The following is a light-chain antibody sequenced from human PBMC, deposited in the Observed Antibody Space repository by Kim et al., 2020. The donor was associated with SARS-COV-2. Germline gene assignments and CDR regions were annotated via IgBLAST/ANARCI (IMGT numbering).Light chain of an antibody. CDR2: EVN. CDR1: SSDVGGYNY. J-gene: IGLJ2*01. Sequence: QSALTQPPSASGSPGQSVTISCTGTSSDVGGYNYVSWYQQHPGKAPKLMIYEVNKRPSGVPDRFSGSKSGNTASLTVSGLQAEDEADYYCSSSAGGYNLFGGGTKLTVL. CDR3: SSSAGGYNL. V-gene: IGLV2-8*01.